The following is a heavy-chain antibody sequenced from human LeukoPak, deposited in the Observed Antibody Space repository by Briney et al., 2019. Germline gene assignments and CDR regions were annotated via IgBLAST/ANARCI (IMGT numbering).Heavy chain of an antibody. V-gene: IGHV3-7*01. J-gene: IGHJ6*02. D-gene: IGHD2-15*01. CDR1: GFTFSSYW. CDR2: IKQDGSEK. Sequence: GGSLRLSCAASGFTFSSYWMSWVRQAPGKGLEWVANIKQDGSEKYYVDSVKGRFTISRDNAKSSLYLQMNSLRAEDTAVYYCARVNAYCSGGSCYSYYYYGMDVWGQGTTVTVSS. CDR3: ARVNAYCSGGSCYSYYYYGMDV.